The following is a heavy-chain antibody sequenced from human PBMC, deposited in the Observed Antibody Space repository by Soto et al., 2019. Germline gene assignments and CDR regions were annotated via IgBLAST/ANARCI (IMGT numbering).Heavy chain of an antibody. V-gene: IGHV3-7*01. CDR3: ARVGGDSGYDPYYYYMDV. CDR1: GFTFSSYW. Sequence: GGSLRLSCAASGFTFSSYWTSWVRQAPGKGLEWVANIKQDGSEKYYVDSVKGRFTISRDNAKNSLYLQMNSLRAEDTAVYYCARVGGDSGYDPYYYYMDVWGKGTTVTVS. D-gene: IGHD5-12*01. CDR2: IKQDGSEK. J-gene: IGHJ6*03.